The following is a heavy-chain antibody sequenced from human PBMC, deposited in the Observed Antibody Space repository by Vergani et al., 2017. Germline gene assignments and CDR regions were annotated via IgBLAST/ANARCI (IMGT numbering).Heavy chain of an antibody. CDR2: IHYSENT. D-gene: IGHD6-19*01. Sequence: QVQLQESGPGLVKSSETLSLTCRVSFDSIRNLYCNWIRQPPGKGLEWIGLIHYSENTNYNPSLKTRVTMSVDTANNQFSLRLSSVTAADTAVYYCASGWVSGWYGELGYWGQGTLVTVPS. CDR1: FDSIRNLY. CDR3: ASGWVSGWYGELGY. V-gene: IGHV4-59*11. J-gene: IGHJ4*02.